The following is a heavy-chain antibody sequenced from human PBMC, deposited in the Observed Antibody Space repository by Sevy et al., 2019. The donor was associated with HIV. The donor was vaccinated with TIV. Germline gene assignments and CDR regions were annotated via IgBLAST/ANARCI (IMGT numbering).Heavy chain of an antibody. CDR3: ARETGSFGGGIYYGMDV. D-gene: IGHD3-10*01. CDR2: ISSISNYI. Sequence: GESLKISCAASGFTFSDYNMNWVRQAPGKGLEWVSSISSISNYIYYADSVKGRFTISRDNAKNSLYLQMNSLRAEDTAVYYCARETGSFGGGIYYGMDVWGQGTTVTVSS. J-gene: IGHJ6*02. V-gene: IGHV3-21*01. CDR1: GFTFSDYN.